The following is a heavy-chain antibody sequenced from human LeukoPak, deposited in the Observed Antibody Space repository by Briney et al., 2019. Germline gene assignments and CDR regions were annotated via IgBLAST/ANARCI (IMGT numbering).Heavy chain of an antibody. D-gene: IGHD3-10*01. V-gene: IGHV1-2*02. CDR1: GYTFTGYY. CDR2: INPNSGGT. CDR3: ARAKGVRGIVEPGVFGY. J-gene: IGHJ4*02. Sequence: ASVKVSCKASGYTFTGYYMHWVRQAPGQGLEWMGWINPNSGGTNYAQKFQGRVTMTRDTSISTAYMELSRLRSHDTAVYYCARAKGVRGIVEPGVFGYWGQGTLVTVSS.